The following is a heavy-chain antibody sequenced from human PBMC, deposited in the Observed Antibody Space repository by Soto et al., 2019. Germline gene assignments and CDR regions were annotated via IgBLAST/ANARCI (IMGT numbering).Heavy chain of an antibody. CDR3: AQKIVAADVYYFDY. V-gene: IGHV4-4*02. J-gene: IGHJ4*02. Sequence: PSETLSLTCVVSGGSISSGHWWSWVRQPPGKGLEWIGEIYHSGSTNYNPSLKNRVTISVENSKNQFSLKLSSVTAADTAVYYCAQKIVAADVYYFDYWGQGTLVTVSS. D-gene: IGHD6-13*01. CDR2: IYHSGST. CDR1: GGSISSGHW.